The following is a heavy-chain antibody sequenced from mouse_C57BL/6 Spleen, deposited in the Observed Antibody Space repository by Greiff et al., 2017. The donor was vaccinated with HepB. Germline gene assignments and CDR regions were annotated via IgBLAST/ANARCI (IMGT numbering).Heavy chain of an antibody. CDR1: GYTFTDYN. D-gene: IGHD3-3*01. CDR2: INPNNGGT. CDR3: AREISGTGYAMDY. Sequence: DVKLVESGPELVKPGASVKIPCKASGYTFTDYNMDWVKQSHGKSLEWIGDINPNNGGTIYNQKFKGKATLTVDKSSSTAYMELRSLTSEDTAVYYCAREISGTGYAMDYWGQGTSVTVSS. V-gene: IGHV1-18*01. J-gene: IGHJ4*01.